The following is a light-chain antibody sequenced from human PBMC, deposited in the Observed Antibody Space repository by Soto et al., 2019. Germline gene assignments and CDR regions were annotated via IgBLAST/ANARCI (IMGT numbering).Light chain of an antibody. Sequence: EIVMTQSPATLSVSPGERATLSCRASQSVSSNLAWYQQKPGQAPRLLIYGASTRATGIPARFSGSRSGTEFTLAISSLQSEDFGVYYWQQYKNWPPWTFGQGTKVEIK. CDR3: QQYKNWPPWT. CDR2: GAS. CDR1: QSVSSN. V-gene: IGKV3-15*01. J-gene: IGKJ1*01.